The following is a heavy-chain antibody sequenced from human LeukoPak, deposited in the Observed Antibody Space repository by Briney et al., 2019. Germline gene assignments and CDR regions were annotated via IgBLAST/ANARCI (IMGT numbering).Heavy chain of an antibody. CDR2: ISVDGGRT. V-gene: IGHV3-23*01. CDR3: ASGGDGYNLNSYYFDY. J-gene: IGHJ4*02. Sequence: PGGSLRLYCATSGFSFSTYTMRWVRQAPGKGLEWISSISVDGGRTTYADSVQGRFTISRDNSKNTLYLQMNSLRAEDTAVYYCASGGDGYNLNSYYFDYWGQGTLVTVSS. D-gene: IGHD5-24*01. CDR1: GFSFSTYT.